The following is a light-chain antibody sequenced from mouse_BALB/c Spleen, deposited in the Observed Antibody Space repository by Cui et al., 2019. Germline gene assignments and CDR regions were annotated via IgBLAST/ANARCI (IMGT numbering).Light chain of an antibody. Sequence: QIVLTQSPALMSESRGEKVTMTCSASSSVSYMYWYQQKPRSSPKPWIYLTSNLASGVPARFSGSGSGTSYSLTISSMEAEDAATYYCQQWSSNPLTFGAGTKLELK. CDR1: SSVSY. CDR3: QQWSSNPLT. CDR2: LTS. V-gene: IGKV4-68*01. J-gene: IGKJ5*01.